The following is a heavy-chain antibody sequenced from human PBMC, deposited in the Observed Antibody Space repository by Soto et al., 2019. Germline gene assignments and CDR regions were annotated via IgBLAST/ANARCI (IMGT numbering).Heavy chain of an antibody. J-gene: IGHJ4*02. CDR2: FYSGGNN. Sequence: SETLSLTSTISGDSIRSSPYYWGWIRQAPGKGLEWIGSFYSGGNNNYNPSLKSRVAISLATSKTQFSLKLSSVTAADTAVYYCARVGEPAMEPNFDYWGQGTLVTVSS. V-gene: IGHV4-39*07. D-gene: IGHD5-18*01. CDR1: GDSIRSSPYY. CDR3: ARVGEPAMEPNFDY.